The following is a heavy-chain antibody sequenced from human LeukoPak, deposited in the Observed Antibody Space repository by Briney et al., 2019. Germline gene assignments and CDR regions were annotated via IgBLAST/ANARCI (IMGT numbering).Heavy chain of an antibody. CDR3: ATTLYGSGTFDY. V-gene: IGHV1-24*01. J-gene: IGHJ4*02. CDR1: GYTLTELS. CDR2: FDPEDGET. D-gene: IGHD3-10*01. Sequence: ASVKVSCKVSGYTLTELSMHWVRQAPGKGLEWMGGFDPEDGETIYAQKFQGRVTMTEDTSTDTAYMELSSLRSEDTAVYYCATTLYGSGTFDYWGQGTLVTVSS.